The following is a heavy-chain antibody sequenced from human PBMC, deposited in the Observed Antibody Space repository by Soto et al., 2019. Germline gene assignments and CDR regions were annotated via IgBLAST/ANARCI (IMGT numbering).Heavy chain of an antibody. CDR1: GGSFSGYY. V-gene: IGHV4-34*01. J-gene: IGHJ4*02. Sequence: LSLTCAVYGGSFSGYYWSWIRQPPGKGLEWIGEINHTGSTNYNPSLKSRVIISVDTSKNQVSLKLSSVTAADTALYYCARGGTTYGYGSGPRAPFDYWGQG. D-gene: IGHD3-10*01. CDR2: INHTGST. CDR3: ARGGTTYGYGSGPRAPFDY.